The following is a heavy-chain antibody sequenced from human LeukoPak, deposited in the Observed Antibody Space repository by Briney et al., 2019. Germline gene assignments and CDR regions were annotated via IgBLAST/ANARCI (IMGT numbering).Heavy chain of an antibody. Sequence: ASVTVSCKASGYTFTSYYMHWVRQAPGQGLEWMGIINPSGGSTSYAQRFQGRVTMTRDMSTSTVYMELSSLRSEDTAVYYCARDSSSWHGGIDYWGQGTLVTVSS. CDR3: ARDSSSWHGGIDY. CDR2: INPSGGST. D-gene: IGHD6-13*01. J-gene: IGHJ4*02. CDR1: GYTFTSYY. V-gene: IGHV1-46*01.